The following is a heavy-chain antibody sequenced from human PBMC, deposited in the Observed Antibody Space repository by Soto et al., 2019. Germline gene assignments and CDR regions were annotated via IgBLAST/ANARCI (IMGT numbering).Heavy chain of an antibody. CDR1: GFTFSGYA. Sequence: GGSLRLSCAASGFTFSGYAMHWVRQAPGKGLEWVAVISYDGSNKYYADSVKGRFTISRDNSKNTLYLQMSSLRAEDTAVYYCARVGFDYYYYYGMDVWGQGTTVTVSS. J-gene: IGHJ6*02. CDR3: ARVGFDYYYYYGMDV. CDR2: ISYDGSNK. D-gene: IGHD3-16*01. V-gene: IGHV3-30-3*01.